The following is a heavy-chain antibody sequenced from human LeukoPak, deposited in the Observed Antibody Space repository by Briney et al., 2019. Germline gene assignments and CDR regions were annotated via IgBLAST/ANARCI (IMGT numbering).Heavy chain of an antibody. D-gene: IGHD3-22*01. V-gene: IGHV4-34*01. CDR3: ARGYYDSSGYSNPFDY. CDR1: GGSFSGYY. CDR2: INHSGST. J-gene: IGHJ4*02. Sequence: SETLSLTCAVYGGSFSGYYWSWIRQPPGKGLEWIGEINHSGSTNYNPSLKSRVTTSVDTSKNQFSLKLSSVTAADTAVYYCARGYYDSSGYSNPFDYWGQGTLVTVSS.